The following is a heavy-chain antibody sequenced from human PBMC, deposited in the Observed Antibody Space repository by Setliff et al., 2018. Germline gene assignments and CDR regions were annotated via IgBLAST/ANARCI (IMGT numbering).Heavy chain of an antibody. V-gene: IGHV1-18*04. CDR3: ARAGVAAADRKGLLEY. Sequence: GASVKVSCKASGYIFAGYYMHWVRQAPGQGLEWMGWISPYTGNTYSAQRFQGRVTLTTDTSTSTAYMEVTGLTSEDTAVYYCARAGVAAADRKGLLEYWGQGTLVTVSS. D-gene: IGHD6-13*01. CDR1: GYIFAGYY. CDR2: ISPYTGNT. J-gene: IGHJ4*02.